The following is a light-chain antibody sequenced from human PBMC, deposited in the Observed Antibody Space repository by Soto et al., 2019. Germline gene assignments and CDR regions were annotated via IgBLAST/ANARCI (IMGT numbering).Light chain of an antibody. J-gene: IGKJ5*01. CDR2: TAS. CDR3: QQFNSYPIT. Sequence: DIQLIQSPSFLSASVGDRVTISCRASQDITNSLAWYHQKPGKTPKFLISTASTLQSGVPSRFSGTGSGTEFTLTISGLQPEDFATYYCQQFNSYPITFGQGTRLEI. V-gene: IGKV1-9*01. CDR1: QDITNS.